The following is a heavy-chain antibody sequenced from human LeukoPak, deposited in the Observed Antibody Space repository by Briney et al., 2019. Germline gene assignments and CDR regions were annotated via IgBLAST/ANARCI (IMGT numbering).Heavy chain of an antibody. CDR2: INPNSGGT. V-gene: IGHV1-2*02. J-gene: IGHJ4*02. CDR3: ARGKGTTVTPFDY. Sequence: WASVTVSCKASGYTFTGYYMHWVRQAPGQGLEWMGWINPNSGGTNYAQKFQGRVTMTRDTSISTAYMELSRLRSDDTAVYHCARGKGTTVTPFDYWGQGTLVTVSS. CDR1: GYTFTGYY. D-gene: IGHD4-11*01.